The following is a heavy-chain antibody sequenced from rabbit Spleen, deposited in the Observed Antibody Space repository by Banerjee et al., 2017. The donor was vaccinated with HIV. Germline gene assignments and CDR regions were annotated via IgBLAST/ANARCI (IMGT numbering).Heavy chain of an antibody. CDR2: IDPIFGIT. D-gene: IGHD4-1*01. V-gene: IGHV1S47*01. CDR3: VREVAGKFNL. CDR1: VLDFVSYG. J-gene: IGHJ4*01. Sequence: QEQLVESGGGLVQPGGSWKLSGKAGVLDFVSYGMGWVGQAPGKGLEWIGYIDPIFGITYYATWVNGRFAISRHNAQITLYLQLNSLTAADTATYFCVREVAGKFNLWGPGTLVTVS.